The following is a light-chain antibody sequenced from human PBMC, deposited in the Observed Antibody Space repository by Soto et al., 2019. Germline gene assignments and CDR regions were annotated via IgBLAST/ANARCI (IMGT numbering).Light chain of an antibody. CDR3: QQYGSSPRT. CDR2: GAS. J-gene: IGKJ4*01. V-gene: IGKV3-20*01. CDR1: QSVSSSS. Sequence: EIELAQSPGTLSVSPGERATLSCRASQSVSSSSLAWSQQKPGQAPRLLIYGASSSATGIPDRFSGSGSGTHFTLTISRLELEDFAVYYCQQYGSSPRTFGGGTKVDIK.